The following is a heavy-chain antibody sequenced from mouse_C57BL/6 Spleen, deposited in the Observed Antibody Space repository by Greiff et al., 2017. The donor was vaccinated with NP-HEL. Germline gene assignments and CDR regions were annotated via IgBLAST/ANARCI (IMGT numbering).Heavy chain of an antibody. CDR1: GFTFNTYA. CDR2: IRSKSSNYAT. J-gene: IGHJ4*01. CDR3: VRDSIYYGNYVDAMDY. Sequence: EVQGVESGGGLVQPKGSLKLSCAASGFTFNTYAMPWVRQAPGKGLEWVARIRSKSSNYATYYADSVKDRFTISRDDSQSMLYLQMNNLKTEDTAMYYCVRDSIYYGNYVDAMDYWGQGTSVTVSS. D-gene: IGHD2-1*01. V-gene: IGHV10-3*01.